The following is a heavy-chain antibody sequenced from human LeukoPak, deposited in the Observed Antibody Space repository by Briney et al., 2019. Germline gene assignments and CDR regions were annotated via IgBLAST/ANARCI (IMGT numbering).Heavy chain of an antibody. D-gene: IGHD3-10*01. CDR1: GFTFSSYS. CDR3: VRGKANYGSGSDV. V-gene: IGHV3-21*01. J-gene: IGHJ6*04. CDR2: ISSSSTYT. Sequence: PGGSLRLSCAASGFTFSSYSMNWVRQAPGKGLEWVSSISSSSTYTYYADSVKGRFTISRDNARNSLYLQMNSLRAEDTAVYYCVRGKANYGSGSDVWGKGTTVTVSS.